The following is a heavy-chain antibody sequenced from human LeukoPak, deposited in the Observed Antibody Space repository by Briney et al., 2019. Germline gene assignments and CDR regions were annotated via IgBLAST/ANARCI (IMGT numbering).Heavy chain of an antibody. Sequence: GGSLRLSCAASGFTFSSYAMSWVRQAPGKGLEWVSAISGSGGSTYYADSVKGRFTISRDNSKNTLYLQMNSLRAEDTAVYYCVPYCSSTSCLFDYWGQGTLVTVSS. CDR2: ISGSGGST. D-gene: IGHD2-2*01. J-gene: IGHJ4*02. CDR1: GFTFSSYA. CDR3: VPYCSSTSCLFDY. V-gene: IGHV3-23*01.